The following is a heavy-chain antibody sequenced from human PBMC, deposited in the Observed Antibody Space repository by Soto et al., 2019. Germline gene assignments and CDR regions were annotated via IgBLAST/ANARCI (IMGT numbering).Heavy chain of an antibody. J-gene: IGHJ6*02. Sequence: QVQLVESGGGVVQPGRSLRLSCAASGFTFSSYGMHWVRQAPGKGLEWVAVISYDGSNKYYADSVKGRFTISRDNSKNTLYLQMNSLRAEDTAVYHCAKLPDDYSTTYYYCGMDVWDQGTTVTVSS. D-gene: IGHD4-4*01. V-gene: IGHV3-30*18. CDR1: GFTFSSYG. CDR3: AKLPDDYSTTYYYCGMDV. CDR2: ISYDGSNK.